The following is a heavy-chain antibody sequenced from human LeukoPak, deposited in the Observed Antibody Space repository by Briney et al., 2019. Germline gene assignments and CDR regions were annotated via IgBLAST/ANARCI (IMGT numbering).Heavy chain of an antibody. CDR2: LKQDGSEK. V-gene: IGHV3-7*01. CDR1: GFPFTAYP. Sequence: PGGPLRPSCPAPGFPFTAYPLTWFRRPQGKGLSWGPTLKQDGSEKYYVDSVKGRFTISRDNAKNSLYLQMNSLRAEDTAVYYCAREIRPSYGGNWVNFGYWGQGTLVTVSS. J-gene: IGHJ4*02. CDR3: AREIRPSYGGNWVNFGY. D-gene: IGHD4-23*01.